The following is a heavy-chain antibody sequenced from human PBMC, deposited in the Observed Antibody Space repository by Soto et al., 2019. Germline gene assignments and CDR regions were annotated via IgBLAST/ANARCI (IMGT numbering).Heavy chain of an antibody. J-gene: IGHJ6*02. CDR3: ARVVPADIWLDYYGMDV. CDR2: TYYRSKWYN. V-gene: IGHV6-1*01. CDR1: GDSVSSNSAA. D-gene: IGHD2-2*01. Sequence: PSQTLSLTCAISGDSVSSNSAAWNWIRQSPSRGLEWLGRTYYRSKWYNDYAVSVKSRITINPDTSKNQFSLQLNSVTPEDTAVYYCARVVPADIWLDYYGMDVWGQGTTVTVSS.